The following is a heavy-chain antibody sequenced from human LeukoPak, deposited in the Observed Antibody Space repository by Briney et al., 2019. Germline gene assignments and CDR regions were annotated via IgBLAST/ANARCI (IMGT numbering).Heavy chain of an antibody. CDR2: IWYDGTNK. CDR3: ARGPRVIYGDSSYVNYYYYYMDV. D-gene: IGHD4-17*01. Sequence: GGSLRLSCAASGFSFSSYGMHWVRQAPGKGLEWVAVIWYDGTNKYYADSVKGRFTISRDNAKNSLYLQMNSLRAEDTAVYYCARGPRVIYGDSSYVNYYYYYMDVWGKGTTVTVSS. J-gene: IGHJ6*03. V-gene: IGHV3-33*01. CDR1: GFSFSSYG.